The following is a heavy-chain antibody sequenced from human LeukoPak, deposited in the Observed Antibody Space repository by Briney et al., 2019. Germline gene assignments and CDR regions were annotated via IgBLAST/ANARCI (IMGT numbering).Heavy chain of an antibody. V-gene: IGHV6-1*01. CDR2: TYYRSKLYN. D-gene: IGHD6-25*01. CDR3: ARGNTGYNSEFGY. CDR1: GDSLSSNSAA. Sequence: SQTLSLTCAVSGDSLSSNSAAWNWISQSPSRGLEWLGRTYYRSKLYNDYAVSVKSRITINPDTSKNQFSLQLNSVTPEDTDVYYCARGNTGYNSEFGYCGQGTLVTVSS. J-gene: IGHJ4*02.